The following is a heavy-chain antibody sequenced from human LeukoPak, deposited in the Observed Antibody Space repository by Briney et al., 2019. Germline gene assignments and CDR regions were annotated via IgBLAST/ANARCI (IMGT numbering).Heavy chain of an antibody. CDR1: GFTFSSYW. CDR3: ARSHSGWYGGWFDP. V-gene: IGHV3-74*01. CDR2: INSDGSST. J-gene: IGHJ5*02. D-gene: IGHD6-19*01. Sequence: GGSLRLSCAASGFTFSSYWMHWVRQAPGEGLVWVSRINSDGSSTSYADSVKGRFTISRDNAKNTLYLQMNSLRAEDTAVYYCARSHSGWYGGWFDPWGQGTLVTVSS.